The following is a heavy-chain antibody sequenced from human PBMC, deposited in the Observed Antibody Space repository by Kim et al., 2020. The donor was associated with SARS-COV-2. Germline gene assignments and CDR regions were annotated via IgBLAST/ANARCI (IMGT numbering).Heavy chain of an antibody. CDR1: GFTFSSYA. Sequence: GGSLRLSCAASGFTFSSYAMHWVRQAPGKGLEWVAVISYDGSNKYYADSVKGRFTISRDNSKNTLYLQMNSLRAEDTAVYYCARDYHYSSSWREYFQHWGQGTLVTVSS. D-gene: IGHD6-13*01. J-gene: IGHJ1*01. CDR3: ARDYHYSSSWREYFQH. V-gene: IGHV3-30-3*01. CDR2: ISYDGSNK.